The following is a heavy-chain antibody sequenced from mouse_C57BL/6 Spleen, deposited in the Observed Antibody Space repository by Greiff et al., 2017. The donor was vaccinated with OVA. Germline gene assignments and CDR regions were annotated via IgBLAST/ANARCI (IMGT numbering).Heavy chain of an antibody. Sequence: QVQLKESGPGLVQPSQSLSITCTVSGFSLTSYGVHWVRQSPGKGLEWLGVIWSGGSTDYNAAFISRLSISKDNSKSQVFFKMNSLQADDTAIYYCARMGLWYFDVWGTGTTVTVSS. CDR3: ARMGLWYFDV. CDR2: IWSGGST. J-gene: IGHJ1*03. V-gene: IGHV2-2*01. CDR1: GFSLTSYG.